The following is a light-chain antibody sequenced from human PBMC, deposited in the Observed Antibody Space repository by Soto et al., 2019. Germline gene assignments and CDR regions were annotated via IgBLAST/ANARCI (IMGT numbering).Light chain of an antibody. CDR2: EAS. V-gene: IGLV2-23*01. Sequence: QSVLTQPASVSGSPGQSITISCTGTNSDLGTYNLVSWNQQSPGKAPKLMISEASKRPSGVSYRFSGSKSGNTASLTISGLQAEDEADYYCCSYAGSGILVFGGGTKLTVL. CDR3: CSYAGSGILV. J-gene: IGLJ2*01. CDR1: NSDLGTYNL.